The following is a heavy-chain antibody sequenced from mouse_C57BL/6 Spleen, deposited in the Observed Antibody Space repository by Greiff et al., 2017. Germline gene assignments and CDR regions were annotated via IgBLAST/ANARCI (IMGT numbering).Heavy chain of an antibody. J-gene: IGHJ2*01. CDR1: GYTFTSYW. Sequence: QVQLQQPGAELVRPGTSVKLSCKASGYTFTSYWMHWVKQRPGQGLEWIGVIDPSDSYTNYNQKFKGKATLTVDTSSSTASMQRSSRTSEDSAVYYCASPITTVGATDYWGQGTTLTVSS. D-gene: IGHD1-1*01. CDR3: ASPITTVGATDY. V-gene: IGHV1-59*01. CDR2: IDPSDSYT.